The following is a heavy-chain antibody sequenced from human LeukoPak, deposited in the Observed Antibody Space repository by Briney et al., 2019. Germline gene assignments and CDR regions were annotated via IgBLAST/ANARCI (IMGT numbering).Heavy chain of an antibody. CDR3: ARDVSSMFPNWFDP. V-gene: IGHV4-31*03. D-gene: IGHD6-6*01. Sequence: PSETLSLTCSVSGDSISSRSYYWTWIRQHPEKGLEWIGYIWNSGSTNYIPALKSRVTISVDTSKNHFSLKLTAVTAADTAIYYCARDVSSMFPNWFDPWGQGVLVIVSS. CDR2: IWNSGST. CDR1: GDSISSRSYY. J-gene: IGHJ5*02.